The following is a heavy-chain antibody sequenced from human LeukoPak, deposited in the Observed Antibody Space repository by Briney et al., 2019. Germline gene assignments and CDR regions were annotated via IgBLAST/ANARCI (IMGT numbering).Heavy chain of an antibody. V-gene: IGHV4-34*01. D-gene: IGHD3-3*01. Sequence: PSETLSLTCAVYGGSFSGYYWSWIRQPPGKGLEWIGEINHSGSTNYNPSLKSRVTISVDTSKNQFSLKLSSVTAADTAVYYCARARRDSGYYNVDYWGQGALVTVSS. CDR2: INHSGST. CDR1: GGSFSGYY. CDR3: ARARRDSGYYNVDY. J-gene: IGHJ4*02.